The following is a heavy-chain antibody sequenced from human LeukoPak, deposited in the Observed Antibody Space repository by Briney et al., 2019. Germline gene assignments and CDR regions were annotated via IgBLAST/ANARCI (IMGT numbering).Heavy chain of an antibody. V-gene: IGHV4-59*08. Sequence: SETLSLTCTVSGSSISSYYWSWIRQPPGKGLEWIGYIYFRGSTNYNPSLKSRVTISLDTSKDQFSLKLSSVTAADTAVYYCARREYSGYAFTNWGQGTLVTVSS. CDR3: ARREYSGYAFTN. CDR1: GSSISSYY. CDR2: IYFRGST. D-gene: IGHD5-12*01. J-gene: IGHJ4*02.